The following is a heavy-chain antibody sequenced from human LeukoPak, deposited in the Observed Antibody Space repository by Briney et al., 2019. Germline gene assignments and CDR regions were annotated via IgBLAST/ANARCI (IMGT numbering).Heavy chain of an antibody. J-gene: IGHJ4*02. Sequence: GGSLRLSCAASGFIFSAYEMNWVRQAPGKGLEWVSYISSRGSTIYYADSVKGRFTISRDNAKKSLYLQMNSLRAEDTAVYYCARVYSSGWSYWGQGTLVTVSS. CDR2: ISSRGSTI. CDR3: ARVYSSGWSY. V-gene: IGHV3-48*03. D-gene: IGHD6-19*01. CDR1: GFIFSAYE.